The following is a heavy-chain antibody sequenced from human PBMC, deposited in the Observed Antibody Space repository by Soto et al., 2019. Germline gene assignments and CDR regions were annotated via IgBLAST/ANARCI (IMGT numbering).Heavy chain of an antibody. CDR2: IIPILDIA. CDR1: GGTFSNYT. V-gene: IGHV1-69*08. D-gene: IGHD4-17*01. Sequence: QVQLVQSGAEVKKPGSSVKVSCKASGGTFSNYTITWVRQATGQGLEWMGRIIPILDIANYAKKFQSRVTITADNSTSTAYMELSSLRSEDTAVYYCARDVGLGPVTVSTHVDYWGQGTLVIVSS. CDR3: ARDVGLGPVTVSTHVDY. J-gene: IGHJ4*02.